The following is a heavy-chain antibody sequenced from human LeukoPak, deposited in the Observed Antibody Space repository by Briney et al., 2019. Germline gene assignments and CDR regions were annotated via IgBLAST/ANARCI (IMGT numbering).Heavy chain of an antibody. J-gene: IGHJ4*02. CDR2: IYYTGSGST. CDR3: ARHAVYAGSGWAFDY. V-gene: IGHV4-59*08. Sequence: SETLSLTCTVSGGSISPYYWSWIRQPPGKGLEWIGYIYYTGSGSTSHNPSLKSRVTISVDTSKNQFSLNLNSVTAADTAVYYCARHAVYAGSGWAFDYWGQGTLVTVSS. D-gene: IGHD6-19*01. CDR1: GGSISPYY.